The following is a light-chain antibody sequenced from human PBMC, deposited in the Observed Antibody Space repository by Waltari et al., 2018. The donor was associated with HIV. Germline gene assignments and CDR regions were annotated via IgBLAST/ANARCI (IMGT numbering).Light chain of an antibody. CDR2: DVT. CDR1: SGDVGAYNY. Sequence: QSALTQPASVSGSPGQSITISCTGTSGDVGAYNYVSWYQQPPNKAPKLMIYDVTKRPSGVSILCPGSKSGNTASLTLSGLQAEDEADYYCCSYAGDTTFVFGTGTKVTVL. J-gene: IGLJ1*01. V-gene: IGLV2-23*02. CDR3: CSYAGDTTFV.